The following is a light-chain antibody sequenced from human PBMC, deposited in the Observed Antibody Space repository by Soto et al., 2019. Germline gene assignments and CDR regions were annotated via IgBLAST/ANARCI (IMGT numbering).Light chain of an antibody. CDR2: GAS. CDR1: QGISSY. CDR3: QQLNKSPST. J-gene: IGKJ4*01. Sequence: IKMTQSPSALSASVGDTVNITCRASQGISSYLGWYQQKPGKAPKLLIYGASTLQGGVPSRFSGSGSGTDFTLTISSLQPEDFATYYCQQLNKSPSTFGRGTKVDIK. V-gene: IGKV1-9*01.